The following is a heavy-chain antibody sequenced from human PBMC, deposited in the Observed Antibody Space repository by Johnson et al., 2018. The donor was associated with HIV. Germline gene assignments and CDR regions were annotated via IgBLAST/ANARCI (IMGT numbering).Heavy chain of an antibody. CDR3: TTDLRLLWFRFKEAFDI. CDR2: IKSKTDGGTT. CDR1: GLTFSNAW. V-gene: IGHV3-15*01. D-gene: IGHD3-10*01. J-gene: IGHJ3*02. Sequence: VQLVESGGGLVKPGGSLRLSCAASGLTFSNAWMSWVRQAPGKGLEWVGRIKSKTDGGTTDYAAPVKGRFTISRDDSKNTLYLQMNSLKTEDTAVYYCTTDLRLLWFRFKEAFDIWGQGTMVTVSS.